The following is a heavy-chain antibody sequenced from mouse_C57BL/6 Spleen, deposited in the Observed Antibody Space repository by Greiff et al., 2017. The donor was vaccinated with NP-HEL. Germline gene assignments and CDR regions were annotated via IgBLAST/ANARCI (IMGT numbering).Heavy chain of an antibody. CDR2: INPSSGYT. D-gene: IGHD2-2*01. Sequence: VQLQQSGAELAKPGASVKLSCKASGYTFTSYWMHWVKQRPGQGLEWIGYINPSSGYTKYNQKFKDKATLTAAQSSSTAYMQLSSLTYEDSAVYYCARGYYGYDDFDYWGQGTTLTVSS. J-gene: IGHJ2*01. CDR1: GYTFTSYW. V-gene: IGHV1-7*01. CDR3: ARGYYGYDDFDY.